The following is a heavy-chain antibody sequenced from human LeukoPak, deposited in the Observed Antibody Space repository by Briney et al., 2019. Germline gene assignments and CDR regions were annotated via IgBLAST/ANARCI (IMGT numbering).Heavy chain of an antibody. CDR1: GFTFRSYS. V-gene: IGHV3-21*01. J-gene: IGHJ4*02. Sequence: PGGSLRLSCAASGFTFRSYSMNWVRQAPGKGLEWVSSISSSSSYIYYADSVKGRFTISRDNAKNSLYLQMHSLRAEDTAVYYCARVSSSGYGYWGQGTLVTVSS. CDR3: ARVSSSGYGY. CDR2: ISSSSSYI. D-gene: IGHD3-22*01.